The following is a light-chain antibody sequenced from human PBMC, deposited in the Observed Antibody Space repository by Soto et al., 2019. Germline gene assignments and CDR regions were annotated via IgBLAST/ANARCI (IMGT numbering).Light chain of an antibody. V-gene: IGKV1-9*01. J-gene: IGKJ5*01. CDR2: AAS. Sequence: DIQLTQSPSFLSASIGDRVTITCRASQGISSYLAWYQQKPGKAPQLLIYAASTLESGVPSRFSGSGSGTEITLTISSLQPEDFATYYCQQVNSYPITFGQGTRLEI. CDR3: QQVNSYPIT. CDR1: QGISSY.